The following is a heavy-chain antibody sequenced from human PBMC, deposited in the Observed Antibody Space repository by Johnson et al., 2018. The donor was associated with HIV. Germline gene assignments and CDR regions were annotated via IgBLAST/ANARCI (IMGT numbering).Heavy chain of an antibody. CDR2: INEDGGRT. CDR1: GFSFSSYW. V-gene: IGHV3-74*02. CDR3: ARGFHSAFDI. Sequence: VQLVESGGGLVQPGGCLRLSCAASGFSFSSYWLHWVRQAPGKGLVWVSHINEDGGRTDYADSVKGRSTISRDNAKNTLYLQVNSLRAEDTAVYYCARGFHSAFDIWGQGTMVTVSS. D-gene: IGHD2/OR15-2a*01. J-gene: IGHJ3*02.